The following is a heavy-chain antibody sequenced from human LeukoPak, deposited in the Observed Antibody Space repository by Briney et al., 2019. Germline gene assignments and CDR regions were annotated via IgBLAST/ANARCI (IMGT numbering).Heavy chain of an antibody. Sequence: GGSLRLSCAASGFTFSSYGMHWVRQAPGKGLEWVAVISYDGSNKYYADSVKGRFTISRDNAKNTLYLQMNNLRAEDTAVYYCAREDCTIGAVCSSLLDHWGRGTLVTVSS. V-gene: IGHV3-30*03. J-gene: IGHJ4*02. D-gene: IGHD2-8*01. CDR3: AREDCTIGAVCSSLLDH. CDR1: GFTFSSYG. CDR2: ISYDGSNK.